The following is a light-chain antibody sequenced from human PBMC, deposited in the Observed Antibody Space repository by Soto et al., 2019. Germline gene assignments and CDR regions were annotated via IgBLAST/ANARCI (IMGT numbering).Light chain of an antibody. Sequence: NFLLTQPHSVSESPGKTVTISCTRCSGSIASNYVQWYQQRPGSAPTTVIYEDNQRPSGVPDRFSGSIDSSSNSASLTISGLKSEDEADYYCQSYDSSKRGVVFGGGTKLTVL. CDR1: SGSIASNY. CDR2: EDN. J-gene: IGLJ2*01. CDR3: QSYDSSKRGVV. V-gene: IGLV6-57*04.